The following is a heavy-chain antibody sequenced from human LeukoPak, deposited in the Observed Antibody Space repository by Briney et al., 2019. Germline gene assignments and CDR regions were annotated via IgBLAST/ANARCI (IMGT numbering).Heavy chain of an antibody. D-gene: IGHD3-10*01. V-gene: IGHV1-3*01. CDR1: GYTFTSYA. CDR2: INAGNGNT. Sequence: ASVKVSCKASGYTFTSYAMHWVRQAPGQRLEWMGWINAGNGNTKYSQKFQGKVTITRDTSASTAYMELSSLRSEDTAVYYCAREPQPAMVRGAVSLDYWGQGTLVTVSS. J-gene: IGHJ4*02. CDR3: AREPQPAMVRGAVSLDY.